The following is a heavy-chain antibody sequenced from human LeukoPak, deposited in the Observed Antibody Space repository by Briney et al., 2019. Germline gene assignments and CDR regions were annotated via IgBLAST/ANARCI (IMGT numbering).Heavy chain of an antibody. CDR2: IYYSGST. Sequence: SETLSLTCTVSGGSISSSSYYWGWIRQPPGKGLEWIGSIYYSGSTYYNPSLKSRVTISVDTSKNQFSLKLSSVTAADTAVYYCARDMGIADAFDIWGQGTMVTVSS. CDR3: ARDMGIADAFDI. CDR1: GGSISSSSYY. J-gene: IGHJ3*02. V-gene: IGHV4-39*07. D-gene: IGHD6-13*01.